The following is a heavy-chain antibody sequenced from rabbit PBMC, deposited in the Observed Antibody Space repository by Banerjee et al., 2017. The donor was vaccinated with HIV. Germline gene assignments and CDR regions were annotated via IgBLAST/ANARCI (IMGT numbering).Heavy chain of an antibody. CDR2: INAITGKA. CDR1: GFSFSNKAV. Sequence: QEQVLESGGGLVKPEGSLKLSCTASGFSFSNKAVMCWVRQAPGKGLEWIACINAITGKAVYASWAKGRFTMSRTSSTTVTLQMTSLTAADTATYFCARDLVAVIGWNFNLWGPGTLVTVS. D-gene: IGHD4-2*01. J-gene: IGHJ4*01. CDR3: ARDLVAVIGWNFNL. V-gene: IGHV1S45*01.